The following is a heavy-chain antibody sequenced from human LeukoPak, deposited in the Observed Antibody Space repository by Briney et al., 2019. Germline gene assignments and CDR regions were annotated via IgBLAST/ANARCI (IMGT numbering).Heavy chain of an antibody. D-gene: IGHD3-10*01. CDR3: ARDKWFGEPPSAFDI. V-gene: IGHV4-4*07. CDR2: IYTSGST. J-gene: IGHJ3*02. CDR1: GGSISSYY. Sequence: SETLSLTCTVPGGSISSYYWSWIRQPAGKGLEWIGRIYTSGSTNYNPSLKSRVTMSVDTSKNQFSLKLSSVTAADTAVYYCARDKWFGEPPSAFDIWGQGTMVTVSS.